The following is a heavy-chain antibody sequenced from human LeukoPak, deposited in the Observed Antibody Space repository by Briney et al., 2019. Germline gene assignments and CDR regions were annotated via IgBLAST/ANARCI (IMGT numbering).Heavy chain of an antibody. CDR2: IIPIFGTA. CDR1: GGTFSSYA. V-gene: IGHV1-69*05. Sequence: ASVKVSCKASGGTFSSYAISWVRQAPGQGLEWMGGIIPIFGTANYAQKFQGRVTMTTDTSTSTAYMELRSLRSDDTAVYFCAKWNYDSGGYSNYFDPWGQGTLVTVSS. J-gene: IGHJ5*02. CDR3: AKWNYDSGGYSNYFDP. D-gene: IGHD3-22*01.